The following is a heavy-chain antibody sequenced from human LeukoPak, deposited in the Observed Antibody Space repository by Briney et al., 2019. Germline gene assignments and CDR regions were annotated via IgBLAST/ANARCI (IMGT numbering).Heavy chain of an antibody. CDR1: GYTFNNYG. CDR3: ARGVTTIDY. D-gene: IGHD4-17*01. J-gene: IGHJ4*02. Sequence: GASVKVSCKASGYTFNNYGISWVRQAPGQGLEWMGWVSSYNGDTNYAQKFRGRVTMSTDTSTSTAYMELRSLRSDDTAVYYCARGVTTIDYWGQGTLVTVSS. CDR2: VSSYNGDT. V-gene: IGHV1-18*01.